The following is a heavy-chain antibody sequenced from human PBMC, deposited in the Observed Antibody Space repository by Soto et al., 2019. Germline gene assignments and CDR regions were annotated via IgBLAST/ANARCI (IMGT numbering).Heavy chain of an antibody. D-gene: IGHD3-16*01. Sequence: EVQLVESGGGLIQPGGSLRLSCAASGFTVSTNYMTWVRQAPGKGLEWVSVIYSGGGTYYADSVKGRFTISRDNSENTLYLPMNSLRAEDTAVYYCARGGAGRPTPYDYWGQGTLVTVSS. V-gene: IGHV3-53*01. CDR3: ARGGAGRPTPYDY. CDR2: IYSGGGT. CDR1: GFTVSTNY. J-gene: IGHJ4*02.